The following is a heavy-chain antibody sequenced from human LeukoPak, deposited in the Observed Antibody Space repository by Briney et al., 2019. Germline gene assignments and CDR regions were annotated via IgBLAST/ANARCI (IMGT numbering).Heavy chain of an antibody. D-gene: IGHD6-25*01. CDR1: GFTFSSYA. J-gene: IGHJ2*01. CDR3: ARGPPWYFDL. Sequence: PGGSLRLSCAASGFTFSSYAMNWVRQAPGKGLEWVSAITGSGGRTYYADSVKGRFTISRDNAKNTLYLQMNSLRAEDTAVYYCARGPPWYFDLWGRGTLVTVSS. CDR2: ITGSGGRT. V-gene: IGHV3-23*01.